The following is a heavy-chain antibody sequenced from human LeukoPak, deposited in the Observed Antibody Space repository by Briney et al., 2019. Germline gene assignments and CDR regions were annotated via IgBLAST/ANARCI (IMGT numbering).Heavy chain of an antibody. J-gene: IGHJ4*02. CDR2: ISAYNGNT. D-gene: IGHD3-9*01. CDR1: GYTFTSYG. V-gene: IGHV1-18*04. CDR3: ARPAGYYDILTGYLDY. Sequence: GASVKVSCKASGYTFTSYGISWVRQAPGQGLEWMGWISAYNGNTNHAQKLQGRVTMTTDTSTSTAYMELRSLRSDDTAVYYCARPAGYYDILTGYLDYWAREPWSPSPQ.